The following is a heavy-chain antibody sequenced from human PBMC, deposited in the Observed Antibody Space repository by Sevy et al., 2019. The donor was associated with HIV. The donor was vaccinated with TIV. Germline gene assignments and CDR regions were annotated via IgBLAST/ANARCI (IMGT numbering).Heavy chain of an antibody. CDR3: ARFRLYGSASYYPNYYYYGMDV. J-gene: IGHJ6*02. CDR1: GGSFSGYY. V-gene: IGHV4-34*01. CDR2: LNHSGST. D-gene: IGHD3-10*01. Sequence: SETLSLTCAVYGGSFSGYYWSWIRQPPGKGLEWIGELNHSGSTNDNPSLKSRVTISVDTSKNQFSLKLSSVTAADTAVYYCARFRLYGSASYYPNYYYYGMDVWGQGTTVTVSS.